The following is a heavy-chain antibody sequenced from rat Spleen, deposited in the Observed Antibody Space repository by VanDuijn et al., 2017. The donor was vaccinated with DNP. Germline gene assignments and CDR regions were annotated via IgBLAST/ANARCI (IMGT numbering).Heavy chain of an antibody. J-gene: IGHJ2*01. D-gene: IGHD3-2*01. CDR2: IWTGGST. CDR3: AGLAGY. V-gene: IGHV2-43*01. Sequence: QVQLKESGPGLVQPSQTLTLACTVSGFSVTSYHVHWVRQPSGKGLEWMGVIWTGGSTEYNSALKSRLSISRDTSKSQVFLKMNSLQTEDTAMYFCAGLAGYWGQGVMVTVSS. CDR1: GFSVTSYH.